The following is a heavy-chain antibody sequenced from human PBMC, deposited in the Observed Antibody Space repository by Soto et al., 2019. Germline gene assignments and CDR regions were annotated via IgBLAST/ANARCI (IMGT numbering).Heavy chain of an antibody. J-gene: IGHJ4*02. Sequence: QVQLVESGGGVVQPGRSLRLSCAASGFTFSSYGMHWVRQAPGKGLEWVAVISYDGSNKYYADSVKGRFTISRDNSKNTLYLQMNSLRAEDTAVYYCAKDPVHPAGAYWGQGTLVTVSS. CDR2: ISYDGSNK. CDR1: GFTFSSYG. V-gene: IGHV3-30*18. D-gene: IGHD3-10*01. CDR3: AKDPVHPAGAY.